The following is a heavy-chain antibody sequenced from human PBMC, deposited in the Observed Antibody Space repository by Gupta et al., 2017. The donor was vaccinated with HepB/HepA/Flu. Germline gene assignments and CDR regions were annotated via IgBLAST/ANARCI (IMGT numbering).Heavy chain of an antibody. CDR3: TTIENGSGI. J-gene: IGHJ3*02. V-gene: IGHV3-73*01. CDR1: GFTFSAAA. D-gene: IGHD2-2*03. CDR2: IRGKANNFAT. Sequence: EVQLVESGGGLVQPGGSLKLSCAASGFTFSAAAMHWVRQASGKGLEWVGRIRGKANNFATAFAASMKGRFTISRDDSKNTAYLQMNSLKTDDTAVYYCTTIENGSGIWGLVTMVT.